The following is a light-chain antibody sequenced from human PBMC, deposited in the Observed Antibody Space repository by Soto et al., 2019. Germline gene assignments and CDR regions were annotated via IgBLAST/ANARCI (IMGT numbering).Light chain of an antibody. J-gene: IGKJ1*01. V-gene: IGKV1-17*03. CDR3: LHYHSYPRT. CDR2: AS. Sequence: DIQMTQFPSAMSASVGDRVTITCRASQDIRDYLAWFQHKPGNVPKRLIYASTLQSGVPSRFSGSGSGTEFTLTITGRQPEDFATYYCLHYHSYPRTFGRGTKVEIK. CDR1: QDIRDY.